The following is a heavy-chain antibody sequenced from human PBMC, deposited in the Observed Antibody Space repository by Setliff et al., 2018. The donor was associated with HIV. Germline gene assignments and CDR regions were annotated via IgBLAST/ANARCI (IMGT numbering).Heavy chain of an antibody. CDR3: ARASGAKYYYGMDV. CDR1: GASLGSGTYF. Sequence: SETLSLTCSVSGASLGSGTYFWNWVRQSPGKGLEWIGYMSDIGSTYYNPSLKSRVTISADTSRNGFSLNLNFVTAADTAVYFCARASGAKYYYGMDVWGQGTTVTVSS. J-gene: IGHJ6*02. V-gene: IGHV4-30-4*08. D-gene: IGHD1-26*01. CDR2: MSDIGST.